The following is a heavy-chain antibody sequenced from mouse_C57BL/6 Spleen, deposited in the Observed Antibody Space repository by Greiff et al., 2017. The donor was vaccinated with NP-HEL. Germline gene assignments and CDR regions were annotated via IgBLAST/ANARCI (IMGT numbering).Heavy chain of an antibody. J-gene: IGHJ1*03. V-gene: IGHV5-9-1*02. Sequence: EVMLVESGDGLVKPGGSLKLSCAASGFTFSSYAMSWVRQTPEKRLEWVAYISSGGDYIYYADTVKGRFTISRDNARNTLYLQMSSLKSEDTAMYYCTRDYYGSSLYWYFDVWGTGTTVTVSS. D-gene: IGHD1-1*01. CDR1: GFTFSSYA. CDR3: TRDYYGSSLYWYFDV. CDR2: ISSGGDYI.